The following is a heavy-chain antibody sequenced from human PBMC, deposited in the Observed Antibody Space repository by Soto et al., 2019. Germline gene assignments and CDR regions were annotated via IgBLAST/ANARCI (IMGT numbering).Heavy chain of an antibody. CDR3: ARAEYSSSWSPYYYYYGMDV. D-gene: IGHD6-13*01. V-gene: IGHV3-30*14. CDR1: GFTFDSYP. J-gene: IGHJ6*02. Sequence: QVQLVESGGGVVQPGRSLRLSCAVSGFTFDSYPMHWVRQAPGKGLEWVAVVSYDGTKEYYADSVKGRFTISRDNSKSTLSLQMKSLRADDTAVYYCARAEYSSSWSPYYYYYGMDVWGQGTTVTVSS. CDR2: VSYDGTKE.